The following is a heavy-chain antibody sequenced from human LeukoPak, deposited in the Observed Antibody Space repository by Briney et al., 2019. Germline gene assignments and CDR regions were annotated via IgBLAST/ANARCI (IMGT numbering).Heavy chain of an antibody. CDR3: ARAMYSSSWYGWFDP. J-gene: IGHJ5*02. D-gene: IGHD6-13*01. V-gene: IGHV1-46*01. Sequence: ASVKVSCKASGYTFTSYYMHWVRQAPGQGLEWMGIINPSGGSTSYAQKFQGRVTMTRDTSTGTVYMELSSLRSEDTAVYYCARAMYSSSWYGWFDPWGQGTLVTVSS. CDR1: GYTFTSYY. CDR2: INPSGGST.